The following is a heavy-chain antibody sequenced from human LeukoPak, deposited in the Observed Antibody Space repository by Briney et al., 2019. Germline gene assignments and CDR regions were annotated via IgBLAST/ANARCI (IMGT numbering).Heavy chain of an antibody. D-gene: IGHD1-26*01. Sequence: ASVKVSCKASGYTFTGYYMHWVRQAPGQGLEWMGRINPNSGGTNYAQKFQGRVTMTRDTSISTAYMELSRLRSDDTAVYYCARSRIVGGTHFDYWGQGTLVTVSS. CDR3: ARSRIVGGTHFDY. J-gene: IGHJ4*02. V-gene: IGHV1-2*06. CDR1: GYTFTGYY. CDR2: INPNSGGT.